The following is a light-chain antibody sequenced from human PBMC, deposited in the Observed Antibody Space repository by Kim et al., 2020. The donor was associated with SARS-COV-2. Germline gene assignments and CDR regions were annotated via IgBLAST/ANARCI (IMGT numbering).Light chain of an antibody. J-gene: IGKJ4*01. CDR3: QQLHNYPLT. CDR2: AAS. Sequence: IQLTQSPSSLSASVGDRVTVTCRASQGVGNYLAWYQQKPGKAPQLLIYAASILQSGVPSRFSGRGSGTDFTLTISSLQPEDFATYYCQQLHNYPLTFGGGTKVDIK. V-gene: IGKV1-9*01. CDR1: QGVGNY.